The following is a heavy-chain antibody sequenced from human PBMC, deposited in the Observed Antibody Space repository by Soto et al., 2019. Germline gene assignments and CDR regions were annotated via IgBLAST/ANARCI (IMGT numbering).Heavy chain of an antibody. Sequence: GASVKVSCKASGYTFTNYGVNWVRQAPGQGLEWMGWISAHNGNTNYPQKLQGRITMTTDTSTATAYMELRSLRSDDTAVYYCARDLFYHDSSGYYFGRGFDYWGQGTLVTVSS. V-gene: IGHV1-18*04. CDR3: ARDLFYHDSSGYYFGRGFDY. D-gene: IGHD3-22*01. J-gene: IGHJ4*02. CDR2: ISAHNGNT. CDR1: GYTFTNYG.